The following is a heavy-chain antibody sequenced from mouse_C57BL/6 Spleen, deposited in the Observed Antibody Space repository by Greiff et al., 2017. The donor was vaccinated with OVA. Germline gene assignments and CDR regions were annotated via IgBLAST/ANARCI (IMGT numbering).Heavy chain of an antibody. Sequence: QVQLQQPGAELVRPGTSVKLSCTASGYTFTSYWMHWVKQRPGQGLEWIGVIDPSDSYTNYNQKFKGKATLTVDTASSTAYMQLSSLTSEDSAVYYCARSLLRSYAMDYWGQGTSVTVSS. V-gene: IGHV1-59*01. CDR3: ARSLLRSYAMDY. J-gene: IGHJ4*01. CDR2: IDPSDSYT. CDR1: GYTFTSYW. D-gene: IGHD1-1*01.